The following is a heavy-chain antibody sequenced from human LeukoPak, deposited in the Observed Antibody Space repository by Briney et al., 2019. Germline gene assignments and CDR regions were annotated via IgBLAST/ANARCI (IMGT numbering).Heavy chain of an antibody. CDR3: ARPLVSITMIVVVITTSPGNEAEYFQH. CDR1: GYIFTSYW. CDR2: IYPGDSDT. J-gene: IGHJ1*01. Sequence: GESLQISCKGSGYIFTSYWIDWVRQLPGKGLEWMGIIYPGDSDTRYSPSFQGQVTISADKSISTAYLQWSCLKASDTAMYYCARPLVSITMIVVVITTSPGNEAEYFQHWGQGTLVTVSS. D-gene: IGHD3-22*01. V-gene: IGHV5-51*01.